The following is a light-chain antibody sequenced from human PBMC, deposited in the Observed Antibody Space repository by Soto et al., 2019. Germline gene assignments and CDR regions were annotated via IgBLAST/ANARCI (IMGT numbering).Light chain of an antibody. J-gene: IGKJ4*01. CDR1: QSVNNNY. CDR2: GAS. V-gene: IGKV3-20*01. Sequence: EIVLTQSPGTLSLSPGERATLSCRASQSVNNNYLAWYQQKPGQAPRLLIYGASSRATDIPDRFSGSGSGTDFTLTISRLEPEDFAVYYCQQYGSLVTFGGGTKVEIK. CDR3: QQYGSLVT.